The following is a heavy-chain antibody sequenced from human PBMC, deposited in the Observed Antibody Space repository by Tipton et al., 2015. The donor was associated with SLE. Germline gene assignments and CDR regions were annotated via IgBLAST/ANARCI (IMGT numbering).Heavy chain of an antibody. CDR3: AREGRREQLALDY. CDR2: IYYSGST. J-gene: IGHJ4*02. Sequence: TLSLTCAVYGGSFSGYYWSWIRQPPGKGLEWIGYIYYSGSTNYNPSLKSRVTISVDTSKNQFSLKLSSVTAADTAVYYCAREGRREQLALDYWGQGTLITVSS. V-gene: IGHV4-59*12. CDR1: GGSFSGYY. D-gene: IGHD6-6*01.